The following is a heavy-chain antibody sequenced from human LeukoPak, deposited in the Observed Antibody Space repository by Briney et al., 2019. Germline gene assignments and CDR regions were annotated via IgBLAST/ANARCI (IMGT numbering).Heavy chain of an antibody. Sequence: GGSLRLSCAASGFTFSSHWMYWVRQAPGKGLVWVSRINTDGSSTTYADSVKGRFTISRGNAKNTLYLQMNSLRAEDTAVYYCARAQDIVVVPPAMDYWGQGTLVTVSS. D-gene: IGHD2-2*01. V-gene: IGHV3-74*03. CDR2: INTDGSST. CDR1: GFTFSSHW. J-gene: IGHJ4*02. CDR3: ARAQDIVVVPPAMDY.